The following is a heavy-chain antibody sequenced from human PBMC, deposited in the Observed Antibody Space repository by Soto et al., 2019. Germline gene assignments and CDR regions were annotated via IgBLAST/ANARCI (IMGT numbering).Heavy chain of an antibody. J-gene: IGHJ4*02. CDR1: GGSISSYY. D-gene: IGHD3-16*01. V-gene: IGHV4-59*12. Sequence: PSETLSLTCTVSGGSISSYYWSWIRQPPGKGLEWIGYIYYSGSTNYNPSLKSRVTISVDTSKNQFSLKLSSVTAADTAVYYCASLSTSGLDYWGQGTLVTVSS. CDR3: ASLSTSGLDY. CDR2: IYYSGST.